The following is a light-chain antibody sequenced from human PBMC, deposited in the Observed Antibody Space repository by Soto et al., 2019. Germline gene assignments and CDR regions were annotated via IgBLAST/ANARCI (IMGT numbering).Light chain of an antibody. Sequence: EIVLTQSSGTLSLSPGERATLSCRASQSVSSSYLAWYQQKPGQAPRLLIYGASSRATGIPDRFSGSGSGTDFTLTISRLEPEDFAVYYCQQYGSSPPRLTFGGGTKVDI. CDR1: QSVSSSY. J-gene: IGKJ4*01. V-gene: IGKV3-20*01. CDR3: QQYGSSPPRLT. CDR2: GAS.